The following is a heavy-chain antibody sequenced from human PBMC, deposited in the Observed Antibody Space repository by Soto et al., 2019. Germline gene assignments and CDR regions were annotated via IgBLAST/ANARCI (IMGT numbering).Heavy chain of an antibody. J-gene: IGHJ4*02. CDR1: GFTFSSYV. D-gene: IGHD2-15*01. V-gene: IGHV3-23*01. CDR3: VTGVVAAAYAATSAFHL. CDR2: IDGSGDDK. Sequence: EVQLLESGGGLVQPGGSLRLSCATSGFTFSSYVMGWVRQAPGAGLEWVSVIDGSGDDKSLADSVRGRITISRDNSKEALYLEMNSLRAEATGIYYCVTGVVAAAYAATSAFHLWGQGALVTAST.